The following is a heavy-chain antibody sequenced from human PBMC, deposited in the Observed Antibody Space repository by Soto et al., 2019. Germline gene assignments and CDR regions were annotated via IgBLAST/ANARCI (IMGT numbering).Heavy chain of an antibody. J-gene: IGHJ6*02. V-gene: IGHV1-18*04. CDR2: ISAYNGNT. D-gene: IGHD2-15*01. Sequence: GASVKVSCKASGYTFTSYGISWVQQAPGQGLEWMGWISAYNGNTNYAQKLQGRVTMTTDTSTSTAYMELRSLRSDDTAVYYCARDLPDIVVVVAATPALRRYYYYGMDVWGQGTTVTVSS. CDR1: GYTFTSYG. CDR3: ARDLPDIVVVVAATPALRRYYYYGMDV.